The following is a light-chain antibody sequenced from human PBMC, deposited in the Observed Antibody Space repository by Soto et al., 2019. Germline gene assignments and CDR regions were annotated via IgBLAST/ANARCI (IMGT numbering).Light chain of an antibody. CDR1: QSIRSS. CDR3: QQYNGHPGP. CDR2: DAS. V-gene: IGKV1-5*01. Sequence: DTQMTPSPPTLSACVGDRATITCRARQSIRSSLAWYPQKPGQAPKLLTYDASRLVRAVPSRFSASGSVTGSSPTIDYRQRTEFATTDAQQYNGHPGPFSQGTKV. J-gene: IGKJ1*01.